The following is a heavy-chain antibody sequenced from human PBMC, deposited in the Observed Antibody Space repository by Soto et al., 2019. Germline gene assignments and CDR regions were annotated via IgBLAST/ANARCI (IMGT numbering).Heavy chain of an antibody. D-gene: IGHD2-21*01. CDR3: AKHTSEIPFDS. V-gene: IGHV3-30*18. J-gene: IGHJ4*02. CDR2: ISYNGNIT. Sequence: QVQLVESGGGVVHPGRSLRLSCAASGYTFSRDGMHWVRQAPGKGLEWVAVISYNGNITYYADSVKGRFTISRDNSKNMLFLQKNSLRTDDTGVYYCAKHTSEIPFDSWGQGTLVTVS. CDR1: GYTFSRDG.